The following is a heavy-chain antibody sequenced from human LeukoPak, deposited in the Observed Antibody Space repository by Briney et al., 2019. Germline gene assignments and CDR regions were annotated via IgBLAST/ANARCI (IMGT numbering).Heavy chain of an antibody. CDR2: IYHTGPT. J-gene: IGHJ5*02. CDR1: GGSMTNNTFY. D-gene: IGHD3-10*01. CDR3: ARVLIWFGQLQNWFDP. V-gene: IGHV4-39*07. Sequence: KSSETLSLTCTVSGGSMTNNTFYWGWIRQPPVKGLEWIGSIYHTGPTYYNPSLKSRVTISVDTSKNQFSLKLSSVTAADTAVYSCARVLIWFGQLQNWFDPWGPGTLVTVSS.